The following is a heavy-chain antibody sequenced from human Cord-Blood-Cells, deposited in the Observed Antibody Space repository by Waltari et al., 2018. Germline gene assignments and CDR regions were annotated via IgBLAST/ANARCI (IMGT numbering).Heavy chain of an antibody. V-gene: IGHV4-34*01. D-gene: IGHD2-2*01. CDR1: GGSFSGSY. CDR3: ARGGVVPAAILGFDP. CDR2: ITHSGST. J-gene: IGHJ5*02. Sequence: QVQLQQWGAGLLKPSETLSLTCAVYGGSFSGSYWSWIRQPPGKGLEWIGEITHSGSTNYNPSLKSRVTISVDTSKNQFSLKLSSVTAADTAVYYCARGGVVPAAILGFDPWGQGTLVTVSS.